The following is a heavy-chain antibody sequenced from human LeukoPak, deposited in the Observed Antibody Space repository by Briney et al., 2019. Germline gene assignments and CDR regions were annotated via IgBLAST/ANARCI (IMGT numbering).Heavy chain of an antibody. CDR3: AKDEGYCSTGSSCFPGDY. D-gene: IGHD2-15*01. V-gene: IGHV3-23*01. Sequence: PGGSLRLSCAASAFTFSTYAMSWVRQAPGKGLEWVSSISGSGSSTYYADSVKGRFTISRDNSKNTMYLQMNSLRADDTAVYYCAKDEGYCSTGSSCFPGDYWGQGTLVTVSS. CDR1: AFTFSTYA. CDR2: ISGSGSST. J-gene: IGHJ4*02.